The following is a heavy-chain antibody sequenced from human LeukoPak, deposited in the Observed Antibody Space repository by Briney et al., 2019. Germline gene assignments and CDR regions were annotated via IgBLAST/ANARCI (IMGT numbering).Heavy chain of an antibody. Sequence: SETLSLTCTVSGGSISSYYWSWIRQPPGKGLEWIGYIYYSGSTNYNPSLKSRVTISVDTSKNQFSLKLSSVTAADTGVYYCARVPDDYGDYYFDYWGQGTLVTVSS. V-gene: IGHV4-59*01. CDR2: IYYSGST. CDR3: ARVPDDYGDYYFDY. D-gene: IGHD4-17*01. J-gene: IGHJ4*02. CDR1: GGSISSYY.